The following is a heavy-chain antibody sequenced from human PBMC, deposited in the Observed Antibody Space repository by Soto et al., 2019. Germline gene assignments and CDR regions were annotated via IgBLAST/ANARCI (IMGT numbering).Heavy chain of an antibody. J-gene: IGHJ5*02. CDR2: IIPILGIA. D-gene: IGHD7-27*01. Sequence: QVQLVQSGAEVKKPGSSVKVSCKASGGTFSSYTISWVRQAPGQGLEWMGRIIPILGIANYAQKFQGRVTITADKSTSTAYMELSSLRSEDTDVYYCASSLGTVGWFDPWGQGTLVTVSS. CDR1: GGTFSSYT. V-gene: IGHV1-69*02. CDR3: ASSLGTVGWFDP.